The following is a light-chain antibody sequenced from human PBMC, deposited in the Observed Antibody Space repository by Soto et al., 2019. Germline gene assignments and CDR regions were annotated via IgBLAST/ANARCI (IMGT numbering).Light chain of an antibody. CDR1: SSDFGGYNY. CDR3: SSDAGNDKYV. J-gene: IGLJ1*01. V-gene: IGLV2-8*01. CDR2: EVS. Sequence: QSALTQPPSASGSPGQSVTISCTGTSSDFGGYNYVSWYQHHPGKAPKLMIYEVSKRPSGVPDRFSGSKSGNTASLTVSGLQADEEADYYCSSDAGNDKYVFGSGTKVTVL.